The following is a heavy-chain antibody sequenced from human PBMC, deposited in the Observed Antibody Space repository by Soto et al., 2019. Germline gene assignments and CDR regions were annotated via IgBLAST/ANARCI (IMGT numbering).Heavy chain of an antibody. Sequence: ASVKVSCEASGYTFASCGISWVRQAPGQGLEWMGWISAYNGNTNYAQKLQGRVTMTTDTSTSTAYMELRSLRSDDTAVYYCARVPEMTENYFDYWGQGTLVTVSS. CDR3: ARVPEMTENYFDY. CDR2: ISAYNGNT. J-gene: IGHJ4*02. V-gene: IGHV1-18*01. CDR1: GYTFASCG.